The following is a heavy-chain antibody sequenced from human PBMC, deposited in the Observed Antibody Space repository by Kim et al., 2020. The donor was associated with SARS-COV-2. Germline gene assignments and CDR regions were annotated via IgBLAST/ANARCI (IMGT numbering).Heavy chain of an antibody. D-gene: IGHD2-21*01. CDR3: AKWVWTSGANCAWDCYLYL. CDR2: ISSGGNNK. J-gene: IGHJ5*02. V-gene: IGHV3-30*18. CDR1: GFTFGNFG. Sequence: GGSLRLSCAASGFTFGNFGMHWVRQAPGKGPEWVAVISSGGNNKHYADSVKGRFTISRDNSKNTLFLQLDSLGGEDNAVYYCAKWVWTSGANCAWDCYLYLWGQGDVVTVSS.